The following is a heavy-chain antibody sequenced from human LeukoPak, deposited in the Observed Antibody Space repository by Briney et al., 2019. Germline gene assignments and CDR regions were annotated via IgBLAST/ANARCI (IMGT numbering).Heavy chain of an antibody. Sequence: TSETLSLTCAVYGGSFSGYYWSWIRQPPGKGLEWIGEINHSGSTNYNPSLKSRVTISVDTSKNQFSLKLSSVTAADTAVYYCARVSSGWYTRSWGQGTLVTVSS. CDR1: GGSFSGYY. V-gene: IGHV4-34*01. J-gene: IGHJ4*02. CDR3: ARVSSGWYTRS. D-gene: IGHD6-19*01. CDR2: INHSGST.